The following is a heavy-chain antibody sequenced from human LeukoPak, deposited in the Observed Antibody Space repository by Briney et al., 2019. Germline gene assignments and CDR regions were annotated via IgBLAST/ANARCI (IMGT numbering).Heavy chain of an antibody. Sequence: GGSLRLSCAASGFTFSSYSMNWVRQAPGKGLEWVSSISSSSSYIYYADSVKGRFTISRDNAKNSLYLQMNSLRAEDTAVYYSARGAGITIFGVVRKGHFDYWGQGTLVTVSS. V-gene: IGHV3-21*01. CDR2: ISSSSSYI. D-gene: IGHD3-3*01. J-gene: IGHJ4*02. CDR1: GFTFSSYS. CDR3: ARGAGITIFGVVRKGHFDY.